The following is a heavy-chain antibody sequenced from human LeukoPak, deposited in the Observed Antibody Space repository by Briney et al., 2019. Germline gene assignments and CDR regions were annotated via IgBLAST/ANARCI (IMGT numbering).Heavy chain of an antibody. Sequence: ASVKVSCKASGYTFTSYYMHWVRQAPGQGLEWMGIINPSGGSTSYAQKFQGRVTMTRDTSTSTVYMELSSLRSEDTAVYYCARVGVSARSYWYYFDYWGQGTLVTVSS. J-gene: IGHJ4*02. CDR3: ARVGVSARSYWYYFDY. CDR2: INPSGGST. CDR1: GYTFTSYY. V-gene: IGHV1-46*01. D-gene: IGHD1-26*01.